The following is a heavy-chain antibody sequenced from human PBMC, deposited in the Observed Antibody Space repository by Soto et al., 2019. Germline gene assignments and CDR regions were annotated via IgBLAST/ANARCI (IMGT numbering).Heavy chain of an antibody. CDR3: ARDIAWNYVLDP. CDR2: ISYDGSNK. D-gene: IGHD1-7*01. CDR1: GFTFSSYA. J-gene: IGHJ5*02. V-gene: IGHV3-30-3*01. Sequence: QVQLVESGGGVVQPGTSRRLSCAASGFTFSSYAMHWVRQAPGKGLEWVAVISYDGSNKYYADSVKGRFTISRDNSKNTLYLQMNSLRAEDTAVYYCARDIAWNYVLDPWGQGTLVTVSS.